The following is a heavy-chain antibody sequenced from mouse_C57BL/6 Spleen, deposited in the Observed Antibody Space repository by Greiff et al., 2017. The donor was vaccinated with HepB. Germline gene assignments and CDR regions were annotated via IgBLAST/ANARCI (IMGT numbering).Heavy chain of an antibody. CDR3: TRETFITTVVAFDY. V-gene: IGHV1-5*01. CDR2: IYPGNSDT. CDR1: GYTFTSYW. D-gene: IGHD1-1*01. Sequence: EVKLVESGTVLARPGASVKMSCKTSGYTFTSYWMHWVKQRPGQGLEWIGAIYPGNSDTSYNQKFKGKAKLTAVTSASTAYMELSSLTNEDSAVYYCTRETFITTVVAFDYWGQGTTLTVSS. J-gene: IGHJ2*01.